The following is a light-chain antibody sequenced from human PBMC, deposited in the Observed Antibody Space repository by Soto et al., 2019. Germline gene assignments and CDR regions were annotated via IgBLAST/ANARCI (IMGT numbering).Light chain of an antibody. CDR3: ASWDDGVSATYV. J-gene: IGLJ1*01. V-gene: IGLV1-44*01. CDR2: NDN. Sequence: QSVLTHPPSASGTAGQRVAISCSGSSSNIGRNAVSWYRHLPGRAPQLVIYNDNERPSGVPDRFSVSKSGTSASLPIRGLQSEDEGEDLCASWDDGVSATYVFAGGTKVTLL. CDR1: SSNIGRNA.